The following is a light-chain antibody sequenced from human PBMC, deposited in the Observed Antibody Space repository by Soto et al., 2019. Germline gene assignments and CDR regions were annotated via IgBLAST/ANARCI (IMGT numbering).Light chain of an antibody. CDR2: GAS. CDR3: QQDGSSIT. J-gene: IGKJ4*01. V-gene: IGKV3-20*01. Sequence: EIVMTQSPATLSVSPWERATLSCRASHRVRRYLAWYQQRPGQAPRLLIYGASTRATGIPDRFSGSGSWADFTLTISRLEPEDFAVYYCQQDGSSITFGGGTKVDIK. CDR1: HRVRRY.